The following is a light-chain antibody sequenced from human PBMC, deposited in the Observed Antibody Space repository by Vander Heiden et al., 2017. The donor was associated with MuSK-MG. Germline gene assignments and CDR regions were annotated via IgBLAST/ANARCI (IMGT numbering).Light chain of an antibody. V-gene: IGKV1-17*01. J-gene: IGKJ4*01. Sequence: DTQMTQSPSSLSPSVGDSVTISCRASHGIRNDLGWYQQKPGKAPKRLIYAASTLQSGVPSRFSGTANGTDFTLTITSLQPEDFATYYCRQYTTYPLTFGGGTKVEIK. CDR3: RQYTTYPLT. CDR2: AAS. CDR1: HGIRND.